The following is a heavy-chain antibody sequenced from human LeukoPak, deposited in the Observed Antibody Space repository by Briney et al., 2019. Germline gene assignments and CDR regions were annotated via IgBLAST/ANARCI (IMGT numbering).Heavy chain of an antibody. Sequence: GRSLRLSCAASGFSFSSYCMHWVRQGPGQGLLWVSRINPDGSRITYADSVRGGFAISRDNAKNTLYLQINSLRADDTAVYYCPRDTFGPNDFWGQGTLVIVSS. CDR1: GFSFSSYC. V-gene: IGHV3-74*01. CDR2: INPDGSRI. J-gene: IGHJ4*02. CDR3: PRDTFGPNDF. D-gene: IGHD3-10*01.